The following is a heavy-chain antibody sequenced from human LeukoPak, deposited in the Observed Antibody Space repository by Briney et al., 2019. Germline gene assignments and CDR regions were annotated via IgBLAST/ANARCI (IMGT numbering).Heavy chain of an antibody. J-gene: IGHJ4*02. CDR3: ARRSI. CDR2: IKTDGSST. Sequence: PGGSLRLSCAASGFTFSSYWMHWVRQAPGKGLVWVSRIKTDGSSTSYADSMKGRFTISRDNAKNMLYLQMNSLRAEDTAVYYCARRSIWGQGTLVTVSS. CDR1: GFTFSSYW. V-gene: IGHV3-74*01.